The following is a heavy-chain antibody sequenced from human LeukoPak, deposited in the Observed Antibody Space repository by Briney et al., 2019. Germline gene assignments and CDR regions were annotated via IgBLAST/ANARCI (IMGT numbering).Heavy chain of an antibody. V-gene: IGHV1-69*05. J-gene: IGHJ4*02. Sequence: SVKVSCKASGDTFSSYAISWVRQAPGQGLEWMGGIIPIFGTANYAQKFQGRVTITTDESTSTAYMELSSLRSEDTAVYYCARERDSSPYFDYWGQGTLVTVSS. CDR2: IIPIFGTA. CDR3: ARERDSSPYFDY. CDR1: GDTFSSYA. D-gene: IGHD6-6*01.